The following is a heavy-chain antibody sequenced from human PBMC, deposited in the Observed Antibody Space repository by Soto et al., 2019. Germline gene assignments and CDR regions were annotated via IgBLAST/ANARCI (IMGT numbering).Heavy chain of an antibody. CDR1: GYTFTSYA. V-gene: IGHV1-3*01. D-gene: IGHD2-2*01. CDR2: INSGNGNT. CDR3: AKSTSQNWFDP. Sequence: SVKVSCKASGYTFTSYAMHWVRQAPGQRREWMGWINSGNGNTKDSQKFQGRVTITRDTSASTAYMELSSLRSEDTAVYYCAKSTSQNWFDPWGQGTLVTVSS. J-gene: IGHJ5*02.